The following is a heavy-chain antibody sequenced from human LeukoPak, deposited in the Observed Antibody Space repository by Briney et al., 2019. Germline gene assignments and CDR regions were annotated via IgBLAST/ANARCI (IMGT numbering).Heavy chain of an antibody. Sequence: GESLKISCRGSGYSFTSYWIGWVRQMPGKGLEWMGIIYPGDSDTRYSPSFQGQVTISADKSISTAYLQWSSLKASDTAMYYCARRYYYDSSGLYYFDYWGQGTLVTVSS. D-gene: IGHD3-22*01. J-gene: IGHJ4*02. CDR1: GYSFTSYW. CDR3: ARRYYYDSSGLYYFDY. CDR2: IYPGDSDT. V-gene: IGHV5-51*01.